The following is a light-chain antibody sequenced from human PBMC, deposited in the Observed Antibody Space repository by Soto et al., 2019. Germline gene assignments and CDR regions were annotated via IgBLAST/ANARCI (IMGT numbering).Light chain of an antibody. CDR3: QQYGSSPPYT. V-gene: IGKV3-20*01. Sequence: EIVWTQSPGTLSLSPGERATLSCRASQSVSSSYLAWYQQKPGQAPRLLIYGASSRATGIPDRFSGRGSGTDFTLTISRLEPEDFAVYYCQQYGSSPPYTFGQGTKLEIK. J-gene: IGKJ2*01. CDR2: GAS. CDR1: QSVSSSY.